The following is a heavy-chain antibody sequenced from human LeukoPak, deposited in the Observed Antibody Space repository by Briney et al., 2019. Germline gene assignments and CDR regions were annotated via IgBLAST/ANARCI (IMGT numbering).Heavy chain of an antibody. J-gene: IGHJ6*03. V-gene: IGHV1-69*06. CDR2: FIPILDTA. CDR1: GGTFSDYA. CDR3: ARIGYCSGGSCFGNYYYYMDV. D-gene: IGHD2-15*01. Sequence: GSSVKVSCKASGGTFSDYALNWVRQAPGQGLEWMGVFIPILDTANSTQKFQGRLTITADKSTSTAYMELSSLRSEDTAVYYCARIGYCSGGSCFGNYYYYMDVWGKGTTVTVSS.